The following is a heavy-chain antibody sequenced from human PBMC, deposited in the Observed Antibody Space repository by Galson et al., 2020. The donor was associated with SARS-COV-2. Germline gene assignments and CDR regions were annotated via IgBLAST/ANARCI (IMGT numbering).Heavy chain of an antibody. D-gene: IGHD1-20*01. CDR2: INGDGSTT. V-gene: IGHV3-74*01. CDR1: GFTFSIYW. J-gene: IGHJ3*02. CDR3: ARGRYNSHDALDI. Sequence: GGSLRLSCAASGFTFSIYWLHWVRKAPGKGLVGVSRINGDGSTTTYADSVKGRFTISRDNAKNTLYVQMNSLRAEDTAVYYCARGRYNSHDALDIWGQGTMVTVSS.